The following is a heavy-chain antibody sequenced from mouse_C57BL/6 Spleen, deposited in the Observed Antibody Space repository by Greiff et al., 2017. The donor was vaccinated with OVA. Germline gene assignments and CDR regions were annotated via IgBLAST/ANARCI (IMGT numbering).Heavy chain of an antibody. Sequence: EVHLVESGGGLVKPGGSLKLSCAASGFTFSDYGMPWVRQAPEKGLEWVAYISSGSSTIYYADTVKGRFTISRDNAKNTLFLQMTSLRSEDTAMYYGARPYGSSFYYAMDYWGQGTSVTVSA. V-gene: IGHV5-17*01. D-gene: IGHD1-1*01. J-gene: IGHJ4*01. CDR3: ARPYGSSFYYAMDY. CDR2: ISSGSSTI. CDR1: GFTFSDYG.